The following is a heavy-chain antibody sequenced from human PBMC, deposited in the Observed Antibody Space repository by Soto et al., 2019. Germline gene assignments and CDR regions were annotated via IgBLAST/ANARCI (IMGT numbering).Heavy chain of an antibody. D-gene: IGHD4-4*01. V-gene: IGHV2-5*01. CDR3: AHRTTVTSGIN. CDR1: GFSLTTDGVG. J-gene: IGHJ4*02. CDR2: IYWNDEK. Sequence: QITLKESGPTLVKPTQTLTLTCTFSGFSLTTDGVGVDWIRQPPGKALEWLGLIYWNDEKRYRPSLQSRLTITKVTSRNQVVLTMTNMDPVDTATYYCAHRTTVTSGINWGQGTLVTVSS.